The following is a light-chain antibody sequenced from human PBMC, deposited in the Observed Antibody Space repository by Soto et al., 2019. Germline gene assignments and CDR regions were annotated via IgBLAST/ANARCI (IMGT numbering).Light chain of an antibody. Sequence: EIVMTLSPATLSVSPGERATLSCRASQSVSSTLAWYQQKPGQAPRLLIYGASTRATGIPARFSGSGSGTEFTLTISSLQSEDVALYYCQQYNNWPPLAFGGGTKVEIK. J-gene: IGKJ4*01. CDR1: QSVSST. CDR3: QQYNNWPPLA. V-gene: IGKV3-15*01. CDR2: GAS.